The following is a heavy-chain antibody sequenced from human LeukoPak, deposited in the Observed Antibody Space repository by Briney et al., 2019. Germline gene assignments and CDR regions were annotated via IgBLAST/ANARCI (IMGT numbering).Heavy chain of an antibody. D-gene: IGHD6-13*01. Sequence: SETLSLTCAVYGGSFSGYYWSWIRQPPGKGLEWIGEINHSGSTNYNPSLKSRVTISVDTSKNQFSLKLSSATAADTAVYYCARVGIAAAGTTPGFDYWGQGTLVTVSS. CDR2: INHSGST. J-gene: IGHJ4*02. V-gene: IGHV4-34*01. CDR3: ARVGIAAAGTTPGFDY. CDR1: GGSFSGYY.